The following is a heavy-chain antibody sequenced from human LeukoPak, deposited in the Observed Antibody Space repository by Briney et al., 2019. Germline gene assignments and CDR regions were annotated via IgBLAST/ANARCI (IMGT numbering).Heavy chain of an antibody. CDR2: IYSGGST. CDR3: ARGRGSGWPFDY. Sequence: GGPLRLSCAGSGFTVSSNCMSWVRQAPGKGLEWVSVIYSGGSTYYADSVKGRLTISRDSSKNTLYLQMNSLRAEDTAVYYCARGRGSGWPFDYWGQGTLVTVSS. CDR1: GFTVSSNC. V-gene: IGHV3-66*01. D-gene: IGHD6-19*01. J-gene: IGHJ4*02.